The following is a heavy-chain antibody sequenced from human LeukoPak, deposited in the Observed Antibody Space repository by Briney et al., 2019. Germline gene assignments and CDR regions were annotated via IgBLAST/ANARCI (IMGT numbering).Heavy chain of an antibody. CDR2: ISWNSGSI. CDR1: GFTFDDYA. Sequence: GRSLRLSCAASGFTFDDYAMHWVRQAPGKGLEWVSGISWNSGSIGYADSVKGRFTISRDNAKNSLYLQMNSLRAEDTALYYCAKDISVAAAGTAIFDYWGQGTLVTVSS. V-gene: IGHV3-9*01. J-gene: IGHJ4*02. D-gene: IGHD6-13*01. CDR3: AKDISVAAAGTAIFDY.